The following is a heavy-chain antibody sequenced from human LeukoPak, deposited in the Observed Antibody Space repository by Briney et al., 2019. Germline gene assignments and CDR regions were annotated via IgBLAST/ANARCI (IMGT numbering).Heavy chain of an antibody. CDR1: GGSFSGYY. Sequence: SETLSLTCAVYGGSFSGYYWSWIRQPPGKGLEWIGEINHSGSTNYNPSLKSRVTISVDTSKNQFPLKLSSVTAADTAVYYCARKTYYYGSGSYYGWFDPWGQGTLVTVSS. V-gene: IGHV4-34*01. CDR2: INHSGST. CDR3: ARKTYYYGSGSYYGWFDP. J-gene: IGHJ5*02. D-gene: IGHD3-10*01.